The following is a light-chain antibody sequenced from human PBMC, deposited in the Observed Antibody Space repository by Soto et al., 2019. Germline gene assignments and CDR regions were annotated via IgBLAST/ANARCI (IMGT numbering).Light chain of an antibody. Sequence: DIQMTQSPSSLSASVGDRVTITCRASQSISSYLNWYQQKPGKAPKLLIYAASSLQSGVPSRFSGSGSGTDFTLTISSLQPEDFATYYCQQSYSTPLWTLGQGTKVDIK. CDR3: QQSYSTPLWT. CDR1: QSISSY. CDR2: AAS. V-gene: IGKV1-39*01. J-gene: IGKJ1*01.